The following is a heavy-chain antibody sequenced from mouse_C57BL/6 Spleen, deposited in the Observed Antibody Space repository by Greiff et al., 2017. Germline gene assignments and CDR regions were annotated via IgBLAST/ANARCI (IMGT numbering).Heavy chain of an antibody. CDR3: ARREIYYGSYDAWFAY. CDR1: GYTFTDYN. V-gene: IGHV1-18*01. CDR2: INPNNGGT. Sequence: EVQLQQSGPELVKPGASVKIPCKASGYTFTDYNMDWVKQSHGKSLEWIGDINPNNGGTIYNQKFKGKATLTVDQSSSTAYMELRSLTSVDTAVYYCARREIYYGSYDAWFAYWGQGTLVTVSA. J-gene: IGHJ3*01. D-gene: IGHD2-1*01.